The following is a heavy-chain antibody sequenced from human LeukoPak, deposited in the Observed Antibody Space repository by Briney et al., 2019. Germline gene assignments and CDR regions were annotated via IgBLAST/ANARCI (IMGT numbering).Heavy chain of an antibody. Sequence: ASVKVSCKAPGYTFTSYDINWVRQATGQGLEWIGWMSPNSGNTGYAQKFQGRVTMTRNTSISTAYMELSSLRSEDTAVYYCARDFPRSTSCLGYWGQGTLVTVSS. V-gene: IGHV1-8*01. CDR3: ARDFPRSTSCLGY. CDR2: MSPNSGNT. D-gene: IGHD2-2*01. CDR1: GYTFTSYD. J-gene: IGHJ4*02.